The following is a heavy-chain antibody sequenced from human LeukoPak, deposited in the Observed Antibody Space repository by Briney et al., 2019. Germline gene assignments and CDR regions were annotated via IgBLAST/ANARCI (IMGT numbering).Heavy chain of an antibody. J-gene: IGHJ4*02. CDR1: GGSISSGGYS. D-gene: IGHD4-17*01. Sequence: SETLSLTCAVSGGSISSGGYSWSWIRQPPGKGLEWIGYIYHSGSTYYNPSLKSRVTISVDRSKNQFSLKLSSATAADTAVYYCARFRSGYGDPRAVYYFDYWGQGTLVTVSS. V-gene: IGHV4-30-2*01. CDR3: ARFRSGYGDPRAVYYFDY. CDR2: IYHSGST.